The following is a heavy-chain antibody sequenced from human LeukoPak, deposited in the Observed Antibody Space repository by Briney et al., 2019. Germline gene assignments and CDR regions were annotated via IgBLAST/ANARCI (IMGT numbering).Heavy chain of an antibody. J-gene: IGHJ5*02. CDR3: AREHHYYDSSGYVINWFDP. CDR1: GFTFSSYR. Sequence: GGSXRXSXVXXGFTFSSYRMNWVRQAPGKGLEWVSCVSSRSSYIYYAESVKGRFTISRDNAKNALYLQMNSLRVEDTAVYYCAREHHYYDSSGYVINWFDPWGQGTLVTVSS. CDR2: VSSRSSYI. D-gene: IGHD3-22*01. V-gene: IGHV3-21*01.